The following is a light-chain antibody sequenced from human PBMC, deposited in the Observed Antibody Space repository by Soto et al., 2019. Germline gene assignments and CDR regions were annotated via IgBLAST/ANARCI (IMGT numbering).Light chain of an antibody. CDR2: SAS. CDR1: ERINNY. CDR3: QQYYSYPWT. J-gene: IGKJ1*01. V-gene: IGKV1-39*01. Sequence: DIQMTQSPSSLSASVGDIVTITFRASERINNYLNWYQQKPGRAPKLLIYSASSLQSGIPSRFSGSGSGTDFTLTISCLQSEDFATYYCQQYYSYPWTFGQGTKVDIK.